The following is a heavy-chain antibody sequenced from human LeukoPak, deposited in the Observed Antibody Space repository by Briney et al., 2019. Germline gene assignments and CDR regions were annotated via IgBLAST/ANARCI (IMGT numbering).Heavy chain of an antibody. V-gene: IGHV3-30*02. CDR1: GFTFRNHA. Sequence: GGSLRLSCAASGFTFRNHAIHWVRQAPGKGLEWVAFIRYDGSNKYYADSVKGRFTISRDNSKNTLYLQMNSLRAEDTAVYYCAKSARYGSGSRAYYYYYMDVWGKGTTVTISS. CDR2: IRYDGSNK. D-gene: IGHD3-10*01. J-gene: IGHJ6*03. CDR3: AKSARYGSGSRAYYYYYMDV.